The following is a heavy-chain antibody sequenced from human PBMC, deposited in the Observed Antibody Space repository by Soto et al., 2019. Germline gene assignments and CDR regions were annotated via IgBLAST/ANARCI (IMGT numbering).Heavy chain of an antibody. V-gene: IGHV3-23*01. CDR2: ITGGTNT. J-gene: IGHJ4*02. CDR3: AKGAGSHYDYFDY. CDR1: GFTFSTYT. Sequence: GGSLRLSCAASGFTFSTYTMNWLRQAPGKGLEWVSAITGGTNTYYADSVKGRFTISRDNSKKTLYLQMNSLRVEDPAVYYCAKGAGSHYDYFDYWGRGTLVTVSS. D-gene: IGHD1-26*01.